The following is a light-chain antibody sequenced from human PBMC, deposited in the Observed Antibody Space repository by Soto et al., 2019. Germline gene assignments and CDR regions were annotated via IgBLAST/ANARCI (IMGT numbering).Light chain of an antibody. CDR3: QQYNNWPWT. CDR2: GAS. V-gene: IGKV3-15*01. J-gene: IGKJ1*01. CDR1: QSISDT. Sequence: IVMTQSPATLSVSQGGRATLSRRASQSISDTLAWYQQKPGQAPRLLIYGASTRAPGFPARFSGSGSGTDFTLTISSLQSEDFAVYYCQQYNNWPWTFGQGTKVDI.